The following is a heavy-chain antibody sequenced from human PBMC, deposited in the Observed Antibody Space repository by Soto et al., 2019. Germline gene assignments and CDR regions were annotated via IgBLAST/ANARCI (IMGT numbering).Heavy chain of an antibody. J-gene: IGHJ4*02. D-gene: IGHD5-18*01. CDR3: ARIKSGYSYGSIIDF. V-gene: IGHV4-59*01. CDR2: VFYSGRT. Sequence: SEALSLTCRVSGGSINNFHWSWIRTPPGKGLEWIGFVFYSGRTTYNPSLQSRVTISVDTSHNHFSLKLRSVTAADTATYYCARIKSGYSYGSIIDFWGQGKLVTLSA. CDR1: GGSINNFH.